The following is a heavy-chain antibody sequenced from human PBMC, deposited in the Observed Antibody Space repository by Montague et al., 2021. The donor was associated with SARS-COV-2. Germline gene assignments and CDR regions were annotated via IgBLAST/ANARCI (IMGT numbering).Heavy chain of an antibody. J-gene: IGHJ2*01. CDR1: GGSISTYS. D-gene: IGHD3-22*01. Sequence: SETLSLTCTVSGGSISTYSWSWIRQPPGKGLEWIGYVYYSCSINXNPSLKSRVTVSIDTSKNQFSLKLSSVTAADTAVYFCARDTRYHYDSPYSFDLWGRGTLVTVSS. CDR3: ARDTRYHYDSPYSFDL. CDR2: VYYSCSI. V-gene: IGHV4-59*12.